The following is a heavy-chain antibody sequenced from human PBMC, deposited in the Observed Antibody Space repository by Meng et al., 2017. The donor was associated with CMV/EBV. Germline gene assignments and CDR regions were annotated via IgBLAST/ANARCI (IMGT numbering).Heavy chain of an antibody. Sequence: ESLKISCTVSGGSISSYYWSWIRQPPGKGLEWIGYIYYSGSTNYNPSLKSRVTISVDTSKNQFSLKLSSVTAADTAVYYCARGGGLTYYYYGMDVWGQGTTVTVSS. CDR2: IYYSGST. CDR1: GGSISSYY. J-gene: IGHJ6*02. D-gene: IGHD3-16*01. CDR3: ARGGGLTYYYYGMDV. V-gene: IGHV4-59*01.